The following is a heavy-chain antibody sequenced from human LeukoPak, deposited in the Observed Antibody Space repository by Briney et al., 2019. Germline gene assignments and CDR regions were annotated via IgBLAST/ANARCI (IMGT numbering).Heavy chain of an antibody. D-gene: IGHD7-27*01. CDR3: ARLLKPGTGSGYFQH. V-gene: IGHV1-69*04. Sequence: GSSVKVSCKASGGTFSGYAISWVRQAPGQGLEWMGRIIPILGIANYAQKFQGRVTITADKSTSTAYMELSSLRSEDTAVYYCARLLKPGTGSGYFQHWGQGTLVTVSS. CDR1: GGTFSGYA. CDR2: IIPILGIA. J-gene: IGHJ1*01.